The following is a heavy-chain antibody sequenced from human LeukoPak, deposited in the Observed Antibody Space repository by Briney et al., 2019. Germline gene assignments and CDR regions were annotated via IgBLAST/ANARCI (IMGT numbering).Heavy chain of an antibody. CDR2: ITSSGSTI. J-gene: IGHJ4*02. D-gene: IGHD5-24*01. CDR1: GFTFSDYY. Sequence: PGGSLRLSCAASGFTFSDYYMSWIRQAPGKGLEWVSYITSSGSTIYYADSVEGRFTISRDNAKNSLYLQMNSLRAEDTAVYYCAGRNAYNSAYWGQGTLVTVSS. CDR3: AGRNAYNSAY. V-gene: IGHV3-11*01.